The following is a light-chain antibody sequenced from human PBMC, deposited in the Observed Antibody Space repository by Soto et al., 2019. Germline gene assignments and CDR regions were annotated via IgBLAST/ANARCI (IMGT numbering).Light chain of an antibody. V-gene: IGKV3-11*01. CDR1: QSFRGL. CDR2: GAS. Sequence: EVVLTQSPVTLSLSPGERATLSCRASQSFRGLLAWYQQKPGLAPRLLIYGASNRATGIPDRFSGSGSGTDFTLTISRLEPEDFAVYYCQQRRNWPPITFGQGTRLEIK. J-gene: IGKJ5*01. CDR3: QQRRNWPPIT.